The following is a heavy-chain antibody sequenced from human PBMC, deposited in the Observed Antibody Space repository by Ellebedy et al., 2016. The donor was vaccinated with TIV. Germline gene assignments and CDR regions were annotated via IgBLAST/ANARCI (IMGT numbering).Heavy chain of an antibody. CDR1: GGAISSYY. V-gene: IGHV4-59*08. J-gene: IGHJ2*01. CDR3: ARVRIAVADDWYFDL. Sequence: SETLSLTXTVSGGAISSYYWSWIRQPPGKGLEWIGYIYYSGSTNYNPSLKSRVTMSVDTSKNQFSLKLSSVTAADTAVYYCARVRIAVADDWYFDLWGRGTLVTVSS. CDR2: IYYSGST. D-gene: IGHD6-19*01.